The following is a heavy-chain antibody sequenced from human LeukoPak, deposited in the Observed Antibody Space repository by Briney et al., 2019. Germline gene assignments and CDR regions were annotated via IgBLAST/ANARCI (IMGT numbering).Heavy chain of an antibody. Sequence: GGSLRLSCVASGFTFSAYSMNWVRQASGKGLEWISYISLRGSPVYYAESVRGRFSISRDNAKNSLSLQMNSLRDDDTALYYCTRGPYYGDYWGQGTLVTVSS. CDR1: GFTFSAYS. V-gene: IGHV3-48*02. J-gene: IGHJ4*02. CDR3: TRGPYYGDY. CDR2: ISLRGSPV. D-gene: IGHD3-16*01.